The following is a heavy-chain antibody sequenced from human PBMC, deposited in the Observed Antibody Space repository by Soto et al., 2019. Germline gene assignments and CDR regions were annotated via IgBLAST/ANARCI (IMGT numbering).Heavy chain of an antibody. V-gene: IGHV3-49*03. J-gene: IGHJ4*02. D-gene: IGHD5-18*01. CDR1: GFTFGDYA. CDR2: IKSKAFGGTP. CDR3: TRDHYGRGFSSGAFDS. Sequence: GGSLSLSCSPSGFTFGDYAMNWFRQAPGKGPEWVGFIKSKAFGGTPEYAASVKGRFTISRDDSMSIAYLQMNSLKTDDTAVYYCTRDHYGRGFSSGAFDSWGQGTPVTVSS.